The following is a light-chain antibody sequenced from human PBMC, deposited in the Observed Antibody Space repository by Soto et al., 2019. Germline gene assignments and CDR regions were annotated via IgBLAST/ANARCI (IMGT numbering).Light chain of an antibody. J-gene: IGKJ4*01. Sequence: EIVMTLSPATLSVSPGERATLSCRASQSVSSNLAWYQQKPGQAPRLLIYGASTRATGIPARFSGSGSGTEFTLTISSLQSEDFAVYHCQQYNNWPPLTFGGGTKVEIK. CDR2: GAS. CDR1: QSVSSN. CDR3: QQYNNWPPLT. V-gene: IGKV3-15*01.